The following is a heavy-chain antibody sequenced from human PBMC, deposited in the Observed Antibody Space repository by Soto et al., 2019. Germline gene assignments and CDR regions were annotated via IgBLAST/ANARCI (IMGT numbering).Heavy chain of an antibody. D-gene: IGHD1-26*01. CDR1: GFIFSGHW. CDR2: INGDGSIT. CDR3: ARVLRGRGSSTFDY. J-gene: IGHJ4*02. Sequence: PVGSLRLSCEASGFIFSGHWMHWVRQPPGKGPVWVSRINGDGSITDYADSVGGRFTISRDDARNTLVLQMNNLRPDDSAVYYYARVLRGRGSSTFDYWGQGTLVTVSS. V-gene: IGHV3-74*01.